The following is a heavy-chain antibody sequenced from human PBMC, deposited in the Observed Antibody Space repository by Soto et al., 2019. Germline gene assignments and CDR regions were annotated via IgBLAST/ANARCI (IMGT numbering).Heavy chain of an antibody. CDR2: IYYSGST. D-gene: IGHD6-19*01. CDR3: ATHGAVAGSFFDS. Sequence: PSETLSLTCTVSGGSISSSNYYWGWISQPPGKGLEWIGTIYYSGSTYYNPSLKSRVTISVDTSKNQFSLQLTSVTAADTAVYYCATHGAVAGSFFDSWGQGTLVTVSS. J-gene: IGHJ4*02. V-gene: IGHV4-39*01. CDR1: GGSISSSNYY.